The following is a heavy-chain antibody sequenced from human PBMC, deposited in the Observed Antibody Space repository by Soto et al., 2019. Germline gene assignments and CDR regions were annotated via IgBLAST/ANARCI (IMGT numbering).Heavy chain of an antibody. J-gene: IGHJ4*02. CDR3: ARARIPMTTVVMGDY. CDR1: GGPVSSYA. D-gene: IGHD4-17*01. V-gene: IGHV1-69*01. Sequence: KVYFKGSGGPVSSYAISWMRQAPGKGLEWMGGIIPIFGTANYAQKFQGRVTITADESTSTAYMELSSLRSEDTAVYYCARARIPMTTVVMGDYWGRATLVTVSS. CDR2: IIPIFGTA.